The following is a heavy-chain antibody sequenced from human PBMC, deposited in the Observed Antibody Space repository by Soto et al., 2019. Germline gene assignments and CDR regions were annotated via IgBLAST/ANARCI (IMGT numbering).Heavy chain of an antibody. CDR2: IDTSGTKI. D-gene: IGHD3-3*01. V-gene: IGHV3-11*01. J-gene: IGHJ4*02. CDR1: GYTFSDYY. Sequence: QVQLVESGGDLVKPGGSLRLSCAASGYTFSDYYMSWIRHAPGKGLEWISYIDTSGTKIYYADSVKGRFTITRDNAKNSLYLEMNSLRDEDPAVYYCASHYDMWSGYLSPVDYWGQGTLVTVSS. CDR3: ASHYDMWSGYLSPVDY.